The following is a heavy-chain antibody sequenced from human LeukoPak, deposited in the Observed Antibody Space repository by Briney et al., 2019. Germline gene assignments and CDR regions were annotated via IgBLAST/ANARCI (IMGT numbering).Heavy chain of an antibody. CDR1: GYSFTSYW. CDR3: ARRYCSGGSCYNNIWFDP. D-gene: IGHD2-15*01. CDR2: IYPGDSDT. Sequence: GESLNISCKGSGYSFTSYWIGWVRQMPGKGLELMGIIYPGDSDTRYSPSFQGQVTISADKSISTAYLQWSSLKASDTAMYYCARRYCSGGSCYNNIWFDPWGQGTLVTVSS. J-gene: IGHJ5*02. V-gene: IGHV5-51*01.